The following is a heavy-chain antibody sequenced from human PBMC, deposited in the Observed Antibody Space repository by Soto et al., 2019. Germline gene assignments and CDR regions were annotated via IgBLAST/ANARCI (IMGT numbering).Heavy chain of an antibody. V-gene: IGHV3-7*05. D-gene: IGHD3-16*01. Sequence: ESGGGLVQPGGSLRLSCAASGFTFSTYWMTWVRQAPGKGLEWVANIKQDGSEKYYGDSVKGRFTISRDNAKNSLYLQMSSLRAEDTAMYYCARMGDDYWGQGTLVTVSS. CDR3: ARMGDDY. CDR2: IKQDGSEK. J-gene: IGHJ4*02. CDR1: GFTFSTYW.